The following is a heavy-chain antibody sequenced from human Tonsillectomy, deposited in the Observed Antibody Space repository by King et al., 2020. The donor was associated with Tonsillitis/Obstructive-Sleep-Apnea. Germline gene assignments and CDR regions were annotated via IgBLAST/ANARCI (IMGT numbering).Heavy chain of an antibody. V-gene: IGHV5-51*01. D-gene: IGHD2-2*01. CDR3: ARRDSLGYCSSTSCPDPLDI. Sequence: VQLVQSGAEVKKPGESLKISCKGSGYSFTSHWIAWVRQMPGKGLEWMGIIYPADSHIRYSPSFQGQITISADKSISTAYLQWSSLKASDTAMYYCARRDSLGYCSSTSCPDPLDIWGQGTMVTVSS. CDR1: GYSFTSHW. J-gene: IGHJ3*02. CDR2: IYPADSHI.